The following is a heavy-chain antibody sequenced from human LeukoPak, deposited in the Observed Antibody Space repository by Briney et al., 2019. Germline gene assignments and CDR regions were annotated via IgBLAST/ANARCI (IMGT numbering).Heavy chain of an antibody. CDR1: GGSISSSSYY. Sequence: PSETLSLTCTVSGGSISSSSYYWGWIRQPPGKGLEWIGSIYYSGSTYYNPSLKSRVTISVDTSKNQFSLKLSSVTAADTAVYYCAVGLAMADFDYWGQGTLVTVSS. CDR3: AVGLAMADFDY. D-gene: IGHD5-18*01. V-gene: IGHV4-39*01. CDR2: IYYSGST. J-gene: IGHJ4*02.